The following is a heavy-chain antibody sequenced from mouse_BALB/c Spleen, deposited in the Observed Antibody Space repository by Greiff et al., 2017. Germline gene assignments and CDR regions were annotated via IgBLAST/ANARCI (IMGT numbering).Heavy chain of an antibody. V-gene: IGHV3-1*02. CDR2: IHYSGST. J-gene: IGHJ4*01. Sequence: EVQLQESGPDLVKPSQSLSLTCTVTGYSITSGYSWHWIRQFPGNKLEWMGYIHYSGSTNYNPSLKSRISITRDTSKNQFFLQLNSVTTEDTATYYCARPFTTVVATDAMDYWGQGTSVTVSS. CDR1: GYSITSGYS. D-gene: IGHD1-1*01. CDR3: ARPFTTVVATDAMDY.